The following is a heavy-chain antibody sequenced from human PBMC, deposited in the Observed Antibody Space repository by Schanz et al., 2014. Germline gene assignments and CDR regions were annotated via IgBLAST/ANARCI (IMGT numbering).Heavy chain of an antibody. V-gene: IGHV3-30*02. CDR1: GFTFSGYG. J-gene: IGHJ4*02. Sequence: VQLVESGGGLVQPGGSLRLSCAASGFTFSGYGMHWVRQAPGKGLDWVAFIRDNGSVKNYLDSVKGRFTISRDNAKNSLSLQMDRLRDEDTAVYYCARRYSGRYCFDYWGQGTLVAVSS. CDR3: ARRYSGRYCFDY. D-gene: IGHD1-26*01. CDR2: IRDNGSVK.